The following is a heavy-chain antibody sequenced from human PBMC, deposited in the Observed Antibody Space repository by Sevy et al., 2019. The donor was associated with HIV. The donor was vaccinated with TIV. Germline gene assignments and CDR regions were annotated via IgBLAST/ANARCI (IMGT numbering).Heavy chain of an antibody. CDR1: GDSISSSNYY. Sequence: SETLSLTCTVSGDSISSSNYYGGWIRQPPGKGLEWIGSIYYSGSTYYNPSLKSRVTISVDTSKNQFSLSLSSVTAADTAVYYCARHGGRIQQWYFHYWGQGTLVTVSS. CDR2: IYYSGST. D-gene: IGHD5-18*01. V-gene: IGHV4-39*01. J-gene: IGHJ4*02. CDR3: ARHGGRIQQWYFHY.